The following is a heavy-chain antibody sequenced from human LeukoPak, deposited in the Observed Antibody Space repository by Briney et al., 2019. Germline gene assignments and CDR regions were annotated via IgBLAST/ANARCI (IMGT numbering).Heavy chain of an antibody. CDR2: IYYSGST. CDR3: ARESYSGSSDY. CDR1: GGSFNDYY. Sequence: SETLSLTCAVYGGSFNDYYWIWIRQPPGKGLEWIGSIYYSGSTYYNPSLKSRVTISVDTSKNQFSLKLSSVTAADTAVYYCARESYSGSSDYWGQGTLVTVSS. J-gene: IGHJ4*02. V-gene: IGHV4-34*01. D-gene: IGHD1-26*01.